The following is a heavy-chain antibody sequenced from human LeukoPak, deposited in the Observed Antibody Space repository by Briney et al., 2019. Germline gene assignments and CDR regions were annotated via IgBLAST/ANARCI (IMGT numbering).Heavy chain of an antibody. CDR1: GFTFKNAW. Sequence: GGSLRLSCAASGFTFKNAWMSWVRQAPGKGLEWVGRIKSKAHGGTTDYAAPVKDRFTISRDDSKNTLYLQMNSLKTEDTAVYYCASPAAGSNFDCWGQGTLVTVSS. D-gene: IGHD6-13*01. V-gene: IGHV3-15*01. CDR2: IKSKAHGGTT. CDR3: ASPAAGSNFDC. J-gene: IGHJ4*02.